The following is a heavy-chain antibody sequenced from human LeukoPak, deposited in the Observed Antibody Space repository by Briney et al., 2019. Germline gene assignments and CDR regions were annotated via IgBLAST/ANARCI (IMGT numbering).Heavy chain of an antibody. V-gene: IGHV1-69*13. CDR3: AGVGATWYYYYGMDV. CDR1: GGTFSSYA. Sequence: SVKVSCKASGGTFSSYAISWVRQAPGQGLEWKGGIIPIFGTANYAQKFQGRVTITADESTSTAYMELSSLRSEDTAVYYCAGVGATWYYYYGMDVWGQGTTVTVSS. CDR2: IIPIFGTA. D-gene: IGHD1-26*01. J-gene: IGHJ6*02.